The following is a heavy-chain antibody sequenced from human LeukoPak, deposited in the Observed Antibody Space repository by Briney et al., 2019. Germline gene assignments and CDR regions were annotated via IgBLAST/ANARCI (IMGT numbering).Heavy chain of an antibody. D-gene: IGHD2-8*01. CDR3: ARDHLGMVYAHYYYFMDV. J-gene: IGHJ6*03. CDR1: GFTFSSYW. V-gene: IGHV3-7*01. Sequence: PGGSLRLSCAASGFTFSSYWMSWVRQTPGKGLEWVANIKQDGSEKYYVDSVKGRFTISRDNAKNSLYLQMNSLRAEDTAVYYCARDHLGMVYAHYYYFMDVWGKGTTVTVSS. CDR2: IKQDGSEK.